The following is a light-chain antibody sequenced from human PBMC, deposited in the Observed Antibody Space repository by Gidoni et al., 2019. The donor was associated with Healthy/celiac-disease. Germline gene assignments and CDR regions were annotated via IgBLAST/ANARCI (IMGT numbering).Light chain of an antibody. CDR3: NSRDSSGNLVV. CDR1: SLRSYY. CDR2: GKN. V-gene: IGLV3-19*01. Sequence: SSELTQDPAVSVALGQTVRITCQGDSLRSYYASWYQQKPGQAPVLGIYGKNNRPSGIPDRFSGSSSGNTASLTITGAQADDEADYYCNSRDSSGNLVVFGGGTKLTVL. J-gene: IGLJ2*01.